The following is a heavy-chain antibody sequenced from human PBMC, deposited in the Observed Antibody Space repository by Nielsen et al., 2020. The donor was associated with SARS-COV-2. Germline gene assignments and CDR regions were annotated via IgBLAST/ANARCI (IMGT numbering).Heavy chain of an antibody. CDR3: YSSGWSAPF. V-gene: IGHV3-23*03. J-gene: IGHJ4*02. CDR2: IYSGGSST. D-gene: IGHD6-19*01. Sequence: WIRQPPGKGLEWVSVIYSGGSSTYYADSVKGRFTISRDNSKNTLYLQMNSLRAEDTAVYYCYSSGWSAPFWGQGTLVTVSS.